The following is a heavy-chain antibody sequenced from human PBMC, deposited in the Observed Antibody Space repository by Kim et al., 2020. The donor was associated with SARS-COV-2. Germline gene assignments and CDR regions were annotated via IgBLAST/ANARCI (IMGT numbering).Heavy chain of an antibody. Sequence: DYVKGRFTISRDNAKNSLYLQMNSLRAEDTAVYYCARDGIVEMATIYGDYWGQGTLVTVSS. D-gene: IGHD5-12*01. V-gene: IGHV3-7*01. J-gene: IGHJ4*02. CDR3: ARDGIVEMATIYGDY.